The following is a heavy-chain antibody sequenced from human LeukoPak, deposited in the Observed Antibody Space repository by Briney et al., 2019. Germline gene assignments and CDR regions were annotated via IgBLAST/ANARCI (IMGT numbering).Heavy chain of an antibody. CDR1: GFTFSSYW. CDR3: ARDSLAYCGGDCYSRDAFDI. D-gene: IGHD2-21*02. V-gene: IGHV3-7*01. CDR2: IKQDGSEK. J-gene: IGHJ3*02. Sequence: PGGSLRLSCAASGFTFSSYWMSWVRQAPGKGLEWVANIKQDGSEKYYVDSVEGRFTISRDNAKNSLYLQMNSLRAEDTAVYYCARDSLAYCGGDCYSRDAFDIWGQGTMVTVSS.